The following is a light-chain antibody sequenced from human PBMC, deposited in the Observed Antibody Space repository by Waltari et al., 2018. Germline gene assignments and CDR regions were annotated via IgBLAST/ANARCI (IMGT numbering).Light chain of an antibody. Sequence: VLTQSPGTLSLSPGDRATLSCRTSQSLTKRYLAWYQQKPGQAPRLRIYGASSRTACIPDRFSGSGSGTDFTLTISRLEPEDSALYYCQQYGSSIMYTFGQGTKLEIK. CDR3: QQYGSSIMYT. CDR1: QSLTKRY. J-gene: IGKJ2*01. CDR2: GAS. V-gene: IGKV3-20*01.